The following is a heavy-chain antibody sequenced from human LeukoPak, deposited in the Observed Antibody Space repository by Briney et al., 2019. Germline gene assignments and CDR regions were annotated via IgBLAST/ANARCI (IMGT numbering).Heavy chain of an antibody. J-gene: IGHJ4*02. V-gene: IGHV4-59*01. CDR2: IYYSGST. Sequence: SETLSLTCTVSGGSISSYYWSWIRQPPGKGLEWIGYIYYSGSTNYNPSLKSRVTISVDTSKNQFSLKLSSVTAADTAVYYCARGGDGYKRFDYWGQGTLVTVSS. CDR3: ARGGDGYKRFDY. D-gene: IGHD5-24*01. CDR1: GGSISSYY.